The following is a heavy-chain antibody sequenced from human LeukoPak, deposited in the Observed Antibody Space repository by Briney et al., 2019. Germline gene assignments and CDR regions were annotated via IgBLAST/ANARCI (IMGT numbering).Heavy chain of an antibody. D-gene: IGHD3-10*01. CDR2: TYYRSKWYN. CDR3: AREKVEATMVRGVISWFDP. Sequence: SQTLSLTCAISGDSVSSNSAAWNWIRQSPSRGLEWLGRTYYRSKWYNDYAVSVKSRITINPDTSKNQFSLQLNSVTPEDTAVYYCAREKVEATMVRGVISWFDPWGQGTLVTVSS. CDR1: GDSVSSNSAA. V-gene: IGHV6-1*01. J-gene: IGHJ5*02.